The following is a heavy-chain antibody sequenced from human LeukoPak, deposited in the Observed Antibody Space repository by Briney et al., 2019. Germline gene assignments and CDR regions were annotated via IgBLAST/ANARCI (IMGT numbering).Heavy chain of an antibody. CDR3: AKDIAAAGTYVFDY. V-gene: IGHV3-9*03. D-gene: IGHD6-13*01. CDR2: ISWNSGSI. J-gene: IGHJ4*02. Sequence: GGSLRLSCAASGFTFDDYAMHWVRQAPGKGLEWVSGISWNSGSIGYADSVKGRFTISRDNAKNSLYLQMNSLRAEDMALYYCAKDIAAAGTYVFDYWGQGTPVTVSS. CDR1: GFTFDDYA.